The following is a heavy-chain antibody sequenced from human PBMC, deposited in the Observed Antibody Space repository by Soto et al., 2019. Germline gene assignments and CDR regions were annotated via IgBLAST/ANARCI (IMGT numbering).Heavy chain of an antibody. CDR3: ARQAWSGYFYWFDP. CDR2: IYYSGST. J-gene: IGHJ5*02. CDR1: GGPISSSSYY. Sequence: SETLSLTCTVSGGPISSSSYYWGWIRQPPGKGLEWIGSIYYSGSTYYNPSLKSRVTISVDTSKNQFSLKLSSVTAADTAVYYCARQAWSGYFYWFDPWGQGTLVTVSS. D-gene: IGHD3-3*01. V-gene: IGHV4-39*01.